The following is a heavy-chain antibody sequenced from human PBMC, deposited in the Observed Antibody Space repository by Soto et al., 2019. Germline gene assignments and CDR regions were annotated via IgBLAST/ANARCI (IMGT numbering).Heavy chain of an antibody. J-gene: IGHJ4*02. CDR1: GFTFSSYG. CDR2: ISDGGGST. CDR3: TGEVASGY. V-gene: IGHV3-23*01. Sequence: GGSLRLSCAASGFTFSSYGMSWVRQAPGKGLEWVSVISDGGGSTFYADSVKGRFTISRDNSRNTLFLEMNSLRGDDMAVYYCTGEVASGYWGQGTLVTVSS. D-gene: IGHD2-8*02.